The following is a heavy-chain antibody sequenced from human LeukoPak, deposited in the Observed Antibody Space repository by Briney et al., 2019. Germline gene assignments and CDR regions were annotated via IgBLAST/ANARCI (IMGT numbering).Heavy chain of an antibody. Sequence: GASVKVSCKASGGTFSSYAISWVRQAPGQGLEWMGGIIPIFGTANYAQKFQGRVTITTDESTSTAYMELSSLRSEDTAVYYCARGAYYYGSGSYLDWGQGTLVTGSS. CDR2: IIPIFGTA. CDR3: ARGAYYYGSGSYLD. J-gene: IGHJ4*02. D-gene: IGHD3-10*01. V-gene: IGHV1-69*05. CDR1: GGTFSSYA.